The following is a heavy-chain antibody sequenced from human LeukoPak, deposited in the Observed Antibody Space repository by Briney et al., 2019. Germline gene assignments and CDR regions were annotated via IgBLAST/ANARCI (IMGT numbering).Heavy chain of an antibody. J-gene: IGHJ4*02. D-gene: IGHD6-13*01. CDR2: IHTTGRT. Sequence: SETLSLTCSISGGSISSGDHYWTWIRQPAGKELEWIGRIHTTGRTNYNPSLKSRVYISVDTSKNQFSLELSSLTAADTAVYYCANRYSSSWLFDYWGQGTLVTVSS. CDR1: GGSISSGDHY. V-gene: IGHV4-61*02. CDR3: ANRYSSSWLFDY.